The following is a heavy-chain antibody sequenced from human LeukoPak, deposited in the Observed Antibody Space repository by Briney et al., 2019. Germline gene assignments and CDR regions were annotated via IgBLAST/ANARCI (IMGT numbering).Heavy chain of an antibody. CDR2: T. D-gene: IGHD5-18*01. J-gene: IGHJ6*03. CDR1: GGSISSYF. CDR3: ARGLGSYGSNYYYYYYMDV. Sequence: SETLSLTCTVSGGSISSYFWSWIRQPPGKGLEWIGSTNYNPSLKSRVTISVDTSRNQFSLKLSSVTAADTAVYYCARGLGSYGSNYYYYYYMDVWGKGTTVTVSS. V-gene: IGHV4-59*12.